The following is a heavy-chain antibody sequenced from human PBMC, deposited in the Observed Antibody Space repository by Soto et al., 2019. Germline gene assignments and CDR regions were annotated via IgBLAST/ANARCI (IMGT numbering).Heavy chain of an antibody. Sequence: GGSLILSCAASGFTFSSYAMRWVLQAPGKGLEWVSAISGSGGSTYYADSVKGRFTISRDNSKNTLYLQMISLRAEDTAVYYCAKPRSAAGRGLDYFDYWGQGTLVTVSS. J-gene: IGHJ4*02. CDR1: GFTFSSYA. CDR2: ISGSGGST. V-gene: IGHV3-23*01. CDR3: AKPRSAAGRGLDYFDY. D-gene: IGHD6-13*01.